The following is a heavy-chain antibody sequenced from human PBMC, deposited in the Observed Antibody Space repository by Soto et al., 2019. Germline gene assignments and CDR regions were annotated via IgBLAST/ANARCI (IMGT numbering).Heavy chain of an antibody. D-gene: IGHD2-15*01. J-gene: IGHJ4*02. Sequence: QVQLQESGPGLVKPSQTLSLTCTVSGDSISSGGYYWSWIRQHPGKGLEWIGYIYYSGSTYYNPSLKSRLSRSVDTSNNQFSLKLSSVTAADTAVYFCARGGGSSVGIHALWGQGTLVTVCS. CDR2: IYYSGST. CDR3: ARGGGSSVGIHAL. CDR1: GDSISSGGYY. V-gene: IGHV4-31*03.